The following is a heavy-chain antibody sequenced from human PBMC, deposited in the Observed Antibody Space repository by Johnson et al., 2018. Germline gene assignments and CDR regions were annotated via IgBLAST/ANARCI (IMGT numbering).Heavy chain of an antibody. V-gene: IGHV3-15*01. CDR2: IKSKSDGGAI. CDR1: GIRRFGATW. Sequence: VQLVESGGGLVKPGGSXRLSCAVSGIRRFGATWMSWVRQAPGKGLEWIGRIKSKSDGGAIDWAASVKGRFAVSRDDSRNMVYLQRNSLRPDDTAVYYCTTDPRYWGQGTLVSVSS. CDR3: TTDPRY. J-gene: IGHJ4*02. D-gene: IGHD1-14*01.